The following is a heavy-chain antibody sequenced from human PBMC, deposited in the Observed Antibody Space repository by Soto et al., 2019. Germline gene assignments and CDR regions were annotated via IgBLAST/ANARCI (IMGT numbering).Heavy chain of an antibody. Sequence: SETLSLTCTVSGASISSGDYYWSWIRQPPGKGLEWIGYIYYSGTTYYNPSLKSRVTMSVDTSKNQFSLKLTSVTAVDTAVYYWARREFQGPLDYGGQGTLVTVSS. CDR3: ARREFQGPLDY. J-gene: IGHJ4*02. CDR2: IYYSGTT. V-gene: IGHV4-61*08. CDR1: GASISSGDYY. D-gene: IGHD3-10*01.